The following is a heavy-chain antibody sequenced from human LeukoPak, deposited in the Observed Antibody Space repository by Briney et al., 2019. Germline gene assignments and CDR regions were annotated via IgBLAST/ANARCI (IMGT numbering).Heavy chain of an antibody. V-gene: IGHV4-59*01. CDR3: ARGAYDSSGYYWVGYYGMDV. D-gene: IGHD3-22*01. J-gene: IGHJ6*02. CDR1: GGSISSYY. CDR2: IYLSGST. Sequence: SETLSLTCTVSGGSISSYYWSWIRQPPGKGLEWIGYIYLSGSTNYNPSLKSRVTISVDTSKNQFSLKLSPVTAADTAVYYCARGAYDSSGYYWVGYYGMDVWGQGTTVTVSS.